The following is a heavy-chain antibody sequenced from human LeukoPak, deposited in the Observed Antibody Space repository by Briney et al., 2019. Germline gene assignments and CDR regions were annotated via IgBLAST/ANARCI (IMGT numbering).Heavy chain of an antibody. CDR2: VNLQGFT. CDR3: AREGGPYRPLDY. J-gene: IGHJ4*02. V-gene: IGHV4-4*02. Sequence: VKPSGTLSLTCGVSGGYVTSTNYWTWVRQPPGKGLEWIGEVNLQGFTNYNPSLMGRVAISVDTSENHISLQLTSVTAADTAVYSCAREGGPYRPLDYSGQGTLVTVSS. CDR1: GGYVTSTNY.